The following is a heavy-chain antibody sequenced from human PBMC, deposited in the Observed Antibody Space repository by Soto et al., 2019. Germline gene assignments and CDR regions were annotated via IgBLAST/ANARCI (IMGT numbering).Heavy chain of an antibody. D-gene: IGHD4-17*01. Sequence: QVQLVQSGSEVKKPGASVKVSCKASGYPFSGYAIGWVRQAPGQGLEWMGWISAYNGNTNFAQKFQGRVTLTTDTSTSTAYMELRSLRSDDTAVYYCARPSTDYGGYGWSFPYWGQGTLVTVSS. CDR1: GYPFSGYA. V-gene: IGHV1-18*01. CDR2: ISAYNGNT. J-gene: IGHJ4*02. CDR3: ARPSTDYGGYGWSFPY.